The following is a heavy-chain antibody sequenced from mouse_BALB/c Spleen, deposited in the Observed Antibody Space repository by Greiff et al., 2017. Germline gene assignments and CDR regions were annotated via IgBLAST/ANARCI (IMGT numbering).Heavy chain of an antibody. V-gene: IGHV5-4*02. CDR2: ISDGGSYT. CDR1: GFTFSDYY. Sequence: EVKLMESGGGLVKPGGSLKLSCAASGFTFSDYYMYWVRQTPKKRLEWVATISDGGSYTYYPDSVKGRFTISRDNAKNNLYLQMSSLKSEDTAMYYCARVTQDYFDYWGQGTTLTVSS. J-gene: IGHJ2*01. CDR3: ARVTQDYFDY.